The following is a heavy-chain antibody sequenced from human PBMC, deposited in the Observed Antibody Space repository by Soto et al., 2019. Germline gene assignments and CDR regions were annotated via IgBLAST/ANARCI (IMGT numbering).Heavy chain of an antibody. V-gene: IGHV1-69*13. D-gene: IGHD5-18*01. CDR3: ASKVGIQLWPSFDY. CDR1: GGTFSSYA. Sequence: ASVKVSCKASGGTFSSYAISWVRQAPGQGLEWMGGIIPIFGTANYAQKFQGRVTITADESTSTAYMELSSLRSEDTAVYYCASKVGIQLWPSFDYWGQGTLVTVSS. CDR2: IIPIFGTA. J-gene: IGHJ4*02.